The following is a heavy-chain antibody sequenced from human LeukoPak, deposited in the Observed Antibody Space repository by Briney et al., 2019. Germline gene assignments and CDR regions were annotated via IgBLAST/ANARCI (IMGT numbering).Heavy chain of an antibody. V-gene: IGHV3-23*01. Sequence: GGSLRLSCAASGFTFTSYAMSWVRQTPGKGLEWVSFISDSGAGYCSYYADSVRGRFTSSRDSSKSTLYLQMNSLRAEDTAVYYCTRVSTTGVGGRGYFDQWGQGTQVTVSS. D-gene: IGHD1-1*01. CDR3: TRVSTTGVGGRGYFDQ. CDR2: ISDSGAGYCS. J-gene: IGHJ4*02. CDR1: GFTFTSYA.